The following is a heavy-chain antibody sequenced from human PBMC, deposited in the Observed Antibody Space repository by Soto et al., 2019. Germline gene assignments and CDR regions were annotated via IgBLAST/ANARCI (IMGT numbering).Heavy chain of an antibody. Sequence: QVELVQSGAEVKKPGASVKVSCKASGYTFSSYAISWMRQGPGQGLEWMGWISVYNGNKMYAQKFQGRVTMTTDTSTSTAYLELRSLRSDDTGVYYCARDCSGGSCSPAYWGQGTLVTVSS. CDR1: GYTFSSYA. D-gene: IGHD2-15*01. CDR2: ISVYNGNK. V-gene: IGHV1-18*01. J-gene: IGHJ4*02. CDR3: ARDCSGGSCSPAY.